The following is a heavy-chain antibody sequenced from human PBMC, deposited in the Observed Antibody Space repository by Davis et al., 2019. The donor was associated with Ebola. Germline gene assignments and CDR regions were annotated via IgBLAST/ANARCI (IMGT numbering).Heavy chain of an antibody. J-gene: IGHJ4*02. CDR2: ISGSGGST. V-gene: IGHV3-23*01. CDR1: GFTFSSYA. D-gene: IGHD3-22*01. Sequence: GESLKISCAASGFTFSSYAMSWVRQAPGKGLEWVSAISGSGGSTYYADSVKGRFTISRDNSKNTLYLQMNSLRAEDTAVYYCAKDGSPSRYYYDSSGYLKPLDYWGQETLVTVSS. CDR3: AKDGSPSRYYYDSSGYLKPLDY.